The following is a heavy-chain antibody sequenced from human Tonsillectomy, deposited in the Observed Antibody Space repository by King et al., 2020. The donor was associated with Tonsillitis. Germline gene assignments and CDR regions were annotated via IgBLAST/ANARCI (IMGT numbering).Heavy chain of an antibody. CDR1: GFTFSSDW. J-gene: IGHJ3*02. V-gene: IGHV3-7*01. CDR2: IKQDGSEK. CDR3: ARELVTKDAFDI. Sequence: VQLVESGGGLVQPGGSLRLSCAASGFTFSSDWMNWVRQAPGKGLEWVANIKQDGSEKYYVDSVKGRFTISRDNAKNSLYLQMNSLRAEDTAVYYCARELVTKDAFDIWGQGTMVTVSS. D-gene: IGHD2-21*02.